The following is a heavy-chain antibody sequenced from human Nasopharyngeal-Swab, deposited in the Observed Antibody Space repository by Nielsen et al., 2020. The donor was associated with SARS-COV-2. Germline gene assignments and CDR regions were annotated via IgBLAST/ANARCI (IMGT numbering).Heavy chain of an antibody. CDR3: ARGPYYYDSSGYYLGLPSHFDY. J-gene: IGHJ4*02. Sequence: SVKVSCKASGGTFSSYAISWVRQAPGQGLEWMGGIIPIFGTANYVQKFQGRVTITADESTSTAYMELSSLRSEDTAVYYCARGPYYYDSSGYYLGLPSHFDYWGQGTLVTVSS. V-gene: IGHV1-69*13. CDR1: GGTFSSYA. CDR2: IIPIFGTA. D-gene: IGHD3-22*01.